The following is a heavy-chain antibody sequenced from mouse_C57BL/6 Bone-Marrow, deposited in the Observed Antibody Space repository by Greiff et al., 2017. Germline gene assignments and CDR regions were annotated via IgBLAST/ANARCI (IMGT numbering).Heavy chain of an antibody. D-gene: IGHD1-1*02. CDR3: ARGGACYWYVDV. V-gene: IGHV5-4*03. CDR2: ISDGGSYT. Sequence: EVKLVESGGGLVKPGGSLKLSCAASGFTFSSYAMSWVRQTPEKRLEWVATISDGGSYTYYQDNVKGRFTISRDNAKNNLYLHMSHLKSEDTAMYYCARGGACYWYVDVWGTGTTVTVSS. CDR1: GFTFSSYA. J-gene: IGHJ1*03.